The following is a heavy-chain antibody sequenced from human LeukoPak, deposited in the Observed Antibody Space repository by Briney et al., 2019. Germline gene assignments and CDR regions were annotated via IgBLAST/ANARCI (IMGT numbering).Heavy chain of an antibody. CDR1: GGSISSSNW. J-gene: IGHJ4*02. CDR3: ARGGSRRYYDSSGTYFDY. CDR2: IYHSGST. V-gene: IGHV4-4*02. Sequence: PSGTLSLTCAVSGGSISSSNWWSWVRQPPGKGLEWIGEIYHSGSTNYNPSLKSRVTISVDTSKNQFSLKLSSVTAADTAVYYCARGGSRRYYDSSGTYFDYWGQGTLVTVSS. D-gene: IGHD3-22*01.